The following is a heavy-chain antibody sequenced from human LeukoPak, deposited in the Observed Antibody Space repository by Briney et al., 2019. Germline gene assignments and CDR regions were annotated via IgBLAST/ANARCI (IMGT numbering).Heavy chain of an antibody. Sequence: ASVKVSRKASGYTFTGYYMHWVRQAPGQGLEWMGWINPNSGGTNNEQKFQGRVTMTRDTSISTAYMELSRLRFDDTAVYYCARGDVDTAMVTPDYWGQGTLVTVSS. CDR2: INPNSGGT. D-gene: IGHD5-18*01. V-gene: IGHV1-2*02. CDR3: ARGDVDTAMVTPDY. CDR1: GYTFTGYY. J-gene: IGHJ4*02.